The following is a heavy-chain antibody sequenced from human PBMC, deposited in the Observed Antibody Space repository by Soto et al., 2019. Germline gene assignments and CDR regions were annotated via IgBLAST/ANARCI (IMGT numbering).Heavy chain of an antibody. CDR2: ISGSGGSK. V-gene: IGHV3-23*01. J-gene: IGHJ2*01. D-gene: IGHD4-4*01. Sequence: PGGSLRLSCAASGFTCISYARSWVRQAPGKGLEWVSAISGSGGSKYYADSVKGRFTISRDNSKNTLYLQMNSLRAEDTAVYYCARPLWRDDYNWGYFDLWGRGTLVTVSS. CDR1: GFTCISYA. CDR3: ARPLWRDDYNWGYFDL.